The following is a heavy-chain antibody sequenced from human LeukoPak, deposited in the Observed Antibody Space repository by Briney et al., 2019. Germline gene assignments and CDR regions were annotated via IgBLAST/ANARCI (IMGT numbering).Heavy chain of an antibody. V-gene: IGHV3-48*03. CDR3: ARARITETRYYYYGMDV. J-gene: IGHJ6*02. CDR1: GFTFSSYE. D-gene: IGHD3-10*01. CDR2: ISSSGSTI. Sequence: PRASLRLSCAASGFTFSSYEMNWVRQAPGKGLEWVSYISSSGSTIYYADSVKGRFTISRDNAKNSLYLQMNSLRAEDTAVYYCARARITETRYYYYGMDVWGQGTTVTVSS.